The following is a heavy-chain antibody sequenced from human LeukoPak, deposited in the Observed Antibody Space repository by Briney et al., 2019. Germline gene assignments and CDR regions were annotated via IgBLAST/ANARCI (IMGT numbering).Heavy chain of an antibody. CDR3: ARGVVDCSSTSCYGGNWFDP. Sequence: GASVKVSCKASGYTFTGYAMHWVRLAPGQRLEWMGWINAGNGNTKYSQKFQGIVTISRDTSASTDYLELSSLRSEDTAVYYCARGVVDCSSTSCYGGNWFDPWGQATLVTVSS. J-gene: IGHJ5*02. D-gene: IGHD2-2*01. CDR1: GYTFTGYA. V-gene: IGHV1-3*01. CDR2: INAGNGNT.